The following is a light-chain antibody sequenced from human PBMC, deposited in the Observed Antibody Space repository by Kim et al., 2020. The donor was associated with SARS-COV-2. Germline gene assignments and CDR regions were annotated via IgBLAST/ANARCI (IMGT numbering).Light chain of an antibody. J-gene: IGKJ4*01. V-gene: IGKV3-15*01. CDR2: GAS. CDR3: QQYDNWPPLT. CDR1: QSVSSN. Sequence: EIVMTQSPATLSVSPGERATLSCRASQSVSSNLAWYRQKPGQAPRLLIYGASTRATGIPARFSGSGSGTEFTLTISSLQSEDVAVYYCQQYDNWPPLTFGGGTKVDIK.